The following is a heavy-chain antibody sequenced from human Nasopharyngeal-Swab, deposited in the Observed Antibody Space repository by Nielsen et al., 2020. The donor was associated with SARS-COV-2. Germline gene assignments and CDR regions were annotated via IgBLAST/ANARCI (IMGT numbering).Heavy chain of an antibody. CDR1: GFTVSSNY. Sequence: GGSLRLSCAASGFTVSSNYMSWVRQAPGQGLEWVSVIYSGGSPYYADSVKGRFTISRDNSKNTLYLQMNSLRAEDTAVYYCARDLYRQQWPLYNYYGMDVWGQGTTVTVSS. V-gene: IGHV3-53*01. J-gene: IGHJ6*02. CDR2: IYSGGSP. CDR3: ARDLYRQQWPLYNYYGMDV. D-gene: IGHD6-19*01.